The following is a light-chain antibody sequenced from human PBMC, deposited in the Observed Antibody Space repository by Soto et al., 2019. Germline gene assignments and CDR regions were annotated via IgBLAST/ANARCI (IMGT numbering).Light chain of an antibody. V-gene: IGLV2-11*01. Sequence: QSALTQPRSVSGSPGQSDTISCTGTSSDVGAYNYVSWYQQHPGKAPKLMIYDVRYRPSGVPDRFSGSKSGNTASLTISGLQAEDEADYYCCSLAGSNMVFGGGTKLTVL. J-gene: IGLJ3*02. CDR2: DVR. CDR1: SSDVGAYNY. CDR3: CSLAGSNMV.